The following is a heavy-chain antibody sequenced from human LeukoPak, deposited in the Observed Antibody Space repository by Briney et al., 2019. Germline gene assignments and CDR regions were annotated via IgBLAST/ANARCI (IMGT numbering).Heavy chain of an antibody. Sequence: GGSLRLSCAASGFTFSDYYMSWIRQAPGKGLGWVSYISSSSYTNYADSVKGRFTISRDNAKNSLYLQMNSLRAEDTAVYYCARAPKYCSGGSCYSGGLDYWGQGTLVTVSS. CDR1: GFTFSDYY. J-gene: IGHJ4*02. V-gene: IGHV3-11*06. CDR2: ISSSSYT. CDR3: ARAPKYCSGGSCYSGGLDY. D-gene: IGHD2-15*01.